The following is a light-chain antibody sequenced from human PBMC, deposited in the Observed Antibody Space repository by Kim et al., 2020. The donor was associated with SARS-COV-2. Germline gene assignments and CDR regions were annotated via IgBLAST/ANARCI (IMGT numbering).Light chain of an antibody. V-gene: IGKV1-9*01. CDR1: QGISNY. CDR3: LQFNDYPRT. J-gene: IGKJ1*01. Sequence: ASVGDKVTLTCRASQGISNYLAWYQQNPGKAPKVLIYGSSTLQTGVPSRFSGSGSGTEFTLTISSLQPEDFATYFCLQFNDYPRTFGQGTKVDIK. CDR2: GSS.